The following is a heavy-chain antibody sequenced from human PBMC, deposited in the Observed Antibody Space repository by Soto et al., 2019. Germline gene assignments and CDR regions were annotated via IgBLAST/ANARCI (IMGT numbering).Heavy chain of an antibody. CDR2: ISYSGST. D-gene: IGHD3-10*01. V-gene: IGHV4-59*11. J-gene: IGHJ5*02. Sequence: QVQLQESGTGLVKPSETLSLTCAVSGGSISTLYWTWIRQPPGKGPQYIGGISYSGSTSYNPSLKGRVTMSVDTSKNEFSLKLTSVTAADTAVYYCARGQRPYVSGPYSPWFDPWGQGILVTVSS. CDR3: ARGQRPYVSGPYSPWFDP. CDR1: GGSISTLY.